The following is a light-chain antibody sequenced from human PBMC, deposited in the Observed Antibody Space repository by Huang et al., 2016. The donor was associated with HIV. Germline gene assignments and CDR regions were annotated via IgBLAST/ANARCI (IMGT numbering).Light chain of an antibody. Sequence: EIVMTQSPATLSVSPGGVATLPCRASQNVRSNLAWYQQTPGQAPSLLIYDTATRASGVPARFSGSGSGTEFTLTISGLQSEDFAVYYCQQYDNWPPGLTFGGGTKVEI. V-gene: IGKV3D-15*01. CDR1: QNVRSN. CDR2: DTA. CDR3: QQYDNWPPGLT. J-gene: IGKJ4*01.